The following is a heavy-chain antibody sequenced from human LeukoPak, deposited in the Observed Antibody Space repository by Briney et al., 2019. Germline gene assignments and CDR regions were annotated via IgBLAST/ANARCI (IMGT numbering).Heavy chain of an antibody. J-gene: IGHJ4*02. D-gene: IGHD5-24*01. CDR1: GGSISSYY. CDR3: ARTGSRDGYKTRPFVHY. V-gene: IGHV4-59*01. Sequence: SETLSLTCTVSGGSISSYYWSWIRQPPGKGLEWIGYIYYSGSTNYNPSLKSRVTISVDTSKNQFSLKLSSVTAADTAVYYCARTGSRDGYKTRPFVHYWGQETLVTVSS. CDR2: IYYSGST.